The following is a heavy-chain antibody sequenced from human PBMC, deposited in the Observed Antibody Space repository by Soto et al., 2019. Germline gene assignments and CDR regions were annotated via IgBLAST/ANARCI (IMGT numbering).Heavy chain of an antibody. Sequence: PGGSLRLSCAASGFTFSSYAMHWVRQAPGKGLEWVAVISYDGSNKYYADSVKGRFTISRDNSKNTLYLQMNSLRAEDTAVYYCARAAFYCGGDCYSAYFDYWGQGTLVTVSS. CDR2: ISYDGSNK. V-gene: IGHV3-30-3*01. CDR3: ARAAFYCGGDCYSAYFDY. CDR1: GFTFSSYA. J-gene: IGHJ4*02. D-gene: IGHD2-21*02.